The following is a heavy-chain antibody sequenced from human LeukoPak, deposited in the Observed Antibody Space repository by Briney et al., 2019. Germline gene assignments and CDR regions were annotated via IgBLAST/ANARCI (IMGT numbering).Heavy chain of an antibody. D-gene: IGHD6-13*01. Sequence: QPGGSLRLSCAASGFTLSSYWMTCVRQAPGKVLEWGAKIKGDGSEKYYVDSVKGQFTISRDSAKNSLFLQMNSLRAEDTAVYYCASERPSSSWYDYWGQGTLVTVSS. CDR2: IKGDGSEK. V-gene: IGHV3-7*01. CDR1: GFTLSSYW. CDR3: ASERPSSSWYDY. J-gene: IGHJ4*02.